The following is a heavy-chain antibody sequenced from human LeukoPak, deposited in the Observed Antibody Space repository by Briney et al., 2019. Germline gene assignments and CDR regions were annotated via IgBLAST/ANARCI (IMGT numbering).Heavy chain of an antibody. CDR2: IYYSGST. V-gene: IGHV4-59*01. CDR3: ARAPSAGDYRLHFDY. Sequence: SETLSLTCTVSGGSISSYYWSWIRQPPGKGLEWIGYIYYSGSTNYNPYLKSRVTVSVDPSKHQFSLKLSSVTAAAAAVYYCARAPSAGDYRLHFDYWGQGTLVTVSS. J-gene: IGHJ4*02. D-gene: IGHD4-17*01. CDR1: GGSISSYY.